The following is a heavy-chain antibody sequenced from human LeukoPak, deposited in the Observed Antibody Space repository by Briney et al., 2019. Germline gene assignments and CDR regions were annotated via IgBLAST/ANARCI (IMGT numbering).Heavy chain of an antibody. J-gene: IGHJ4*02. Sequence: PGGSLRLSCAASGFTFSSYAMSRVRQAPGKGLEWAANIKEDGFEKYYVDSVKGRFTISRDNAKNSLYLQMNSLRAEDTAVYYCARDGAPDAHCSSTSCAIRWGQGTLVTVSS. CDR3: ARDGAPDAHCSSTSCAIR. CDR1: GFTFSSYA. D-gene: IGHD2-2*01. CDR2: IKEDGFEK. V-gene: IGHV3-7*01.